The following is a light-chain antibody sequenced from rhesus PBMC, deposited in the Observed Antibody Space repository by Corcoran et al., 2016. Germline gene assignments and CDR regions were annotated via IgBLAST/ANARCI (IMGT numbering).Light chain of an antibody. CDR3: QHSYGSPFT. CDR2: KAS. CDR1: ENVNNY. J-gene: IGKJ3*01. V-gene: IGKV1-74*01. Sequence: DIQMTQSPSSLSASVGDRVTITCRASENVNNYLHWYQQKPGKAPELLIYKASTLKSGVPSRFSGSGSGTDFTLTIRSLKPEDFATYYCQHSYGSPFTFGPGTKLDIK.